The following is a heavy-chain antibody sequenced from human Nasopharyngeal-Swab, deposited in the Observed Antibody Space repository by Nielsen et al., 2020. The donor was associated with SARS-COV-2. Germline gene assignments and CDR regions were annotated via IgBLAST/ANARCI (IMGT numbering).Heavy chain of an antibody. CDR3: ARDGADFWSGMGFDY. D-gene: IGHD3-3*01. Sequence: SETLSLTCTVSGGSINSYYWNWIRQPAGKGLEWIGRIYTSGYTNYNPSLKSRVTLSLDTSKNQFSLKLSSVTAADTAVYYCARDGADFWSGMGFDYWGQGTLVTVSS. V-gene: IGHV4-4*07. J-gene: IGHJ4*02. CDR1: GGSINSYY. CDR2: IYTSGYT.